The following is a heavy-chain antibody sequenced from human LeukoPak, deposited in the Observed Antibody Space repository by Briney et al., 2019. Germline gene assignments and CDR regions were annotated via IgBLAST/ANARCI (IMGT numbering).Heavy chain of an antibody. J-gene: IGHJ6*03. CDR1: GGTFSSYA. V-gene: IGHV1-69*01. Sequence: SVKVSCKASGGTFSSYAISWVRQAPGQGLEWMGGIIPIFGTANYAQKFQGRVTITADESTSTVYMELSSLRSEDTAVYYCARDVYSYGPRGYYYYYMDVWGKGTTVTVSS. D-gene: IGHD5-18*01. CDR3: ARDVYSYGPRGYYYYYMDV. CDR2: IIPIFGTA.